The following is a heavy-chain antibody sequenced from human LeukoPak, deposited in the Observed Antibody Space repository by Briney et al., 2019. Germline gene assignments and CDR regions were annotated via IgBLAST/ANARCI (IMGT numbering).Heavy chain of an antibody. CDR1: GFTFSSYA. D-gene: IGHD3-22*01. CDR2: ISGSGGST. CDR3: AKAPYYYDSSGYHVFDY. Sequence: GGSLRLSCAASGFTFSSYAMSWVRQTPGKGLEWVSAISGSGGSTYYADSVKGRFTISRDNSKNTLYLQMNSLRAEDTAVYYCAKAPYYYDSSGYHVFDYWGQGTLVTVSS. J-gene: IGHJ4*02. V-gene: IGHV3-23*01.